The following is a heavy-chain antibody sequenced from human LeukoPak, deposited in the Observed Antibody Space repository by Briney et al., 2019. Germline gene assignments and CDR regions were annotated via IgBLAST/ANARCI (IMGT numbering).Heavy chain of an antibody. CDR2: INHSGST. Sequence: SETLSLTCAVYGGSFSGYYWSWIRQPPGKGLEWIGEINHSGSTNYNPSLKSRVTISVDTSKNQFSLKLSSVTAADTAVYYCASGGGYCSSTSCYTADFDYWGQGTLVTVSS. D-gene: IGHD2-2*02. CDR1: GGSFSGYY. CDR3: ASGGGYCSSTSCYTADFDY. J-gene: IGHJ4*02. V-gene: IGHV4-34*01.